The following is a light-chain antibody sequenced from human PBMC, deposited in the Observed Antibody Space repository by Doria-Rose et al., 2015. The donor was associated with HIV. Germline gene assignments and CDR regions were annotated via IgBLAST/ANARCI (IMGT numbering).Light chain of an antibody. CDR3: HQYGTSWT. Sequence: DIVMTQSSGTLSLSPGERATLSCRASQSFSSTYLAWYQQKPGQAPSLLIYDGSTRATGIPDRFSASGSGTDFTHTINILEPEDFALYYCHQYGTSWTFGQGTKVEI. CDR2: DGS. J-gene: IGKJ1*01. CDR1: QSFSSTY. V-gene: IGKV3-20*01.